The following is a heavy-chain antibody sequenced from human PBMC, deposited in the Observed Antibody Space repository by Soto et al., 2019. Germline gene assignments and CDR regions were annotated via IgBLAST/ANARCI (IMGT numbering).Heavy chain of an antibody. CDR2: ISGPGGRT. J-gene: IGHJ6*02. V-gene: IGHV3-23*01. Sequence: PGGSLRLSFAASEFTFNNYAMTWVRQTPGKGLEWVAGISGPGGRTYYADSVKGRFTISRDNSKNTLFLQMNGLRGEDTAVYYCAKVESYDFWGGYDYYDYSHYGMDVWGQGTTVTVSS. CDR3: AKVESYDFWGGYDYYDYSHYGMDV. CDR1: EFTFNNYA. D-gene: IGHD3-3*01.